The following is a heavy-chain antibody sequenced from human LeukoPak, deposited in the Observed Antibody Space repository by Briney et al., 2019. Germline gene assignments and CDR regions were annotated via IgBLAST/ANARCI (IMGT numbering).Heavy chain of an antibody. V-gene: IGHV3-30*18. CDR3: AKSGCTNGVCSYDY. Sequence: PGGSLRLSCAASGFTLSSYGMHWVRQAPGKGLGWVAVISYDGSNKYYADSVKGRFTISRDNSKNTLYLQMNSLRAEDTAVYYCAKSGCTNGVCSYDYWGQGTLVTVSS. CDR1: GFTLSSYG. CDR2: ISYDGSNK. J-gene: IGHJ4*02. D-gene: IGHD2-8*01.